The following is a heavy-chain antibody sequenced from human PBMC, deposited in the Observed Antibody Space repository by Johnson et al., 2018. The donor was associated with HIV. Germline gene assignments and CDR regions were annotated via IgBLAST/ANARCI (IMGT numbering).Heavy chain of an antibody. CDR1: GFTFSSYG. J-gene: IGHJ3*02. V-gene: IGHV3-30*02. CDR2: IRYDGSNN. Sequence: QVQLVESGGGVVQPGGSLRLSCAASGFTFSSYGMPWVRQAPGTGLEWVAFIRYDGSNNYYADYVKGRFTISSDNSKNPLYLQMHSLRAEDTAVYYCARAWGSRDSLTALRGAFDIWGQGTMVTVSS. D-gene: IGHD3-9*01. CDR3: ARAWGSRDSLTALRGAFDI.